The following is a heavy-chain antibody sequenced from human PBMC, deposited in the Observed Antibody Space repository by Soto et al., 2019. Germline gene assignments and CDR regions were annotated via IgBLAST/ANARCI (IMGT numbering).Heavy chain of an antibody. D-gene: IGHD1-26*01. CDR3: ARDSPRYSGSYPPDY. J-gene: IGHJ4*02. V-gene: IGHV1-2*04. CDR1: GYTFTGYY. Sequence: ASVKVSCKASGYTFTGYYMHWVRQAPGQGLEWMGWINPNSGGTNYAQKFQGWVTMTRDTSISTAYMELKSLRAEDTAVYCCARDSPRYSGSYPPDYWGQGTLVTVSS. CDR2: INPNSGGT.